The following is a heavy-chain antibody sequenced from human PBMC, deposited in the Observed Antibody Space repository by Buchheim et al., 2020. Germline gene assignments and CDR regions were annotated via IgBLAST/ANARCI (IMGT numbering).Heavy chain of an antibody. CDR1: GYTFTSYD. J-gene: IGHJ5*02. V-gene: IGHV1-8*01. CDR3: ARGLGYCSGGSCYSVRGGNNWFDP. Sequence: QVQLVQSGAEVKKPGASVKVSCKASGYTFTSYDINWVRQATGQGLEWMGWMNPNSGNKVYAQKFQGRVTMTRTTSISTAYMELSSLRSEDTAVYYCARGLGYCSGGSCYSVRGGNNWFDPWGQGTL. CDR2: MNPNSGNK. D-gene: IGHD2-15*01.